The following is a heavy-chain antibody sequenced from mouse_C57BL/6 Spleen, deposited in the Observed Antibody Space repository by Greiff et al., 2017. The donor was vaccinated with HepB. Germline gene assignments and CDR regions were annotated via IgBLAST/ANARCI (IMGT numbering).Heavy chain of an antibody. CDR2: INPNYGTT. V-gene: IGHV1-39*01. CDR3: ARDGSSVEAVYFDY. J-gene: IGHJ2*01. Sequence: EVKLVESGPELVKPGASVKISCKASGYSFTDYNMNWVKQSNGKSLEWIGVINPNYGTTSYNQKFKGKATLTVDQSSSTAYMQLNSLTSEDSAVYYCARDGSSVEAVYFDYWGQGTTLTVSS. D-gene: IGHD1-1*01. CDR1: GYSFTDYN.